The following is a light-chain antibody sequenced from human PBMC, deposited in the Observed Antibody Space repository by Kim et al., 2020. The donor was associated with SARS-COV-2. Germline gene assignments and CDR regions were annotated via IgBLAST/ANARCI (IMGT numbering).Light chain of an antibody. V-gene: IGKV3D-15*01. CDR1: QSVNSN. J-gene: IGKJ5*01. Sequence: PGERATLSCRASQSVNSNFAWYQQNPGQAPRLLIFGASTRATDIPARFSGSGSGTEFTLTITSLQSEDFAVYYCQQYNNWPPITFGQGTRLEIK. CDR2: GAS. CDR3: QQYNNWPPIT.